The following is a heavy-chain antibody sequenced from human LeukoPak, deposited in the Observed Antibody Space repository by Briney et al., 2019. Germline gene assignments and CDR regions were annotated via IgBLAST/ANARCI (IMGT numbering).Heavy chain of an antibody. CDR3: AKAAAGSYDILTGYYTRISDY. CDR2: ISGSSGSA. V-gene: IGHV3-23*01. J-gene: IGHJ4*02. CDR1: GLTFSSYA. D-gene: IGHD3-9*01. Sequence: GGSLRLSCAASGLTFSSYAMSWVRQAPGKGLEWVSAISGSSGSAYYANSVKGRFTISRDNSKNTLYLQMNSLRAEDTAVYYCAKAAAGSYDILTGYYTRISDYWGQGTLVTVSS.